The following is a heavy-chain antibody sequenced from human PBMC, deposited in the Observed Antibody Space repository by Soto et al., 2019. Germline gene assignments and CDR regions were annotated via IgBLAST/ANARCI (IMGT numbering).Heavy chain of an antibody. CDR3: AGTPTTVTTFDY. CDR2: IYYSGST. Sequence: SETLSLTCTVSGGSISSGGYYWSWIRQSPEKGLEWIGYIYYSGSTYYNPSLKSRVTISVDTSKNQFSLKLSSVTAADTAVYYCAGTPTTVTTFDYWGQGTLVTVSS. V-gene: IGHV4-30-4*08. D-gene: IGHD4-17*01. J-gene: IGHJ4*02. CDR1: GGSISSGGYY.